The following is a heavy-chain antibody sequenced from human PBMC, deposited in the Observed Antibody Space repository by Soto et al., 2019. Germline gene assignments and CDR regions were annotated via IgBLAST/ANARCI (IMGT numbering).Heavy chain of an antibody. CDR1: GGSISSSSYC. D-gene: IGHD3-3*01. CDR3: ARHRSGADYYCYYKDV. J-gene: IGHJ6*03. CDR2: IYYSGST. Sequence: SETLSLTCTVSGGSISSSSYCWGWIRQPPGKGLEWIGSIYYSGSTYYNPSLKSRVTISVDTSKNQFSLKLSSVTAADTAVYYCARHRSGADYYCYYKDVWGKGTTVTVSS. V-gene: IGHV4-39*01.